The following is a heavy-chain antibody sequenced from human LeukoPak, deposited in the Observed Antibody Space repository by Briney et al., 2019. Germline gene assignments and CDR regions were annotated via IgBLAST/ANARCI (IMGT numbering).Heavy chain of an antibody. D-gene: IGHD2-15*01. CDR2: INWNSNRI. J-gene: IGHJ5*01. CDR3: ARDIAHCSGDICYNIRFDS. Sequence: GGSLRLSCAASGFTFDDYAMHWVRQAPGKGLEWVSGINWNSNRISYADSVKGRFTISRDNSKNTLSLQMNSLRTEDTAVYYCARDIAHCSGDICYNIRFDSWGQGTLVTVSS. CDR1: GFTFDDYA. V-gene: IGHV3-9*01.